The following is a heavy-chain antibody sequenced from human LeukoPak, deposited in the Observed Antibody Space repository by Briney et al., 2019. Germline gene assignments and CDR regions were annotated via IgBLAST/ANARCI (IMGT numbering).Heavy chain of an antibody. Sequence: ASVKVSCKASGYSFTSNYIHWVRQAPGQGLEWMGMIYPRDGSTSYAQKFQGRVTVTRDTSTSTVHMELSGLRSEDTAVYYCARDQEGFDYWGQGTLVTISS. CDR3: ARDQEGFDY. J-gene: IGHJ4*02. CDR1: GYSFTSNY. V-gene: IGHV1-46*01. CDR2: IYPRDGST.